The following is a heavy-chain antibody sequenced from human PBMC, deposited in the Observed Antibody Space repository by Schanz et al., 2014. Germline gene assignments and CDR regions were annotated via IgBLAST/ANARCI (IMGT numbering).Heavy chain of an antibody. CDR2: IMPLRGIG. D-gene: IGHD2-21*02. V-gene: IGHV1-69*09. CDR1: GYTLSAYS. J-gene: IGHJ6*02. Sequence: QVQLVQSGAEVKKPGASVKVSCKASGYTLSAYSLHWVRQAPGQGLEWLGRIMPLRGIGNNAWKFQDRLTITADKSMNITYRELSSLGTEDTAVYYCTRLRRTDPNGFDVWGQGTTVTVS. CDR3: TRLRRTDPNGFDV.